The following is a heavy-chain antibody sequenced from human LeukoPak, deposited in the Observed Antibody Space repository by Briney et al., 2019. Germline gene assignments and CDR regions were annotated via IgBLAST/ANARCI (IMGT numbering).Heavy chain of an antibody. V-gene: IGHV5-51*01. Sequence: GESLKISCKGSGYIFTNYWIGWVRQMPGKGLEWMGIIYPGDSDTRYSPSFQGQVTISADKSISTAYLQWSSLKASDTAMYYCAGQYCSSTSCYTGDAFGIWGQGTMVTVSS. CDR1: GYIFTNYW. D-gene: IGHD2-2*02. CDR2: IYPGDSDT. CDR3: AGQYCSSTSCYTGDAFGI. J-gene: IGHJ3*02.